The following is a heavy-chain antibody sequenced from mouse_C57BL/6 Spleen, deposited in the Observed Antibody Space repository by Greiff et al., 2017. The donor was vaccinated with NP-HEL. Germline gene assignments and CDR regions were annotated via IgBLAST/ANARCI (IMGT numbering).Heavy chain of an antibody. CDR2: ISYSGST. D-gene: IGHD2-1*01. J-gene: IGHJ4*01. V-gene: IGHV3-8*01. CDR3: ARYGNYLQAMDY. Sequence: VQLKESGPGLAKPSPTLSLPCSVTGYSITSDYWHWIRKFPGNKLEYMGYISYSGSTYYNPSLNSRISITRDTSKNQYYLQLNSVPTEDTATYYCARYGNYLQAMDYWGQGTSVTVSS. CDR1: GYSITSDY.